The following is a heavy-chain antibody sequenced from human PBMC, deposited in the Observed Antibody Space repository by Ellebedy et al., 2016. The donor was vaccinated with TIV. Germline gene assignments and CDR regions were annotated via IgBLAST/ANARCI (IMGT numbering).Heavy chain of an antibody. V-gene: IGHV4-59*01. CDR2: IYYSGST. J-gene: IGHJ4*02. CDR3: ARNSGGSWIFDY. CDR1: GGSISSYY. D-gene: IGHD2-15*01. Sequence: SETLSLTXTVSGGSISSYYWSWIRQPPGKGLEWIGYIYYSGSTNYNPSLKSRVTISVDTSKNQFSLKLSSVTAADTAVYYCARNSGGSWIFDYWGQGTLVTVSS.